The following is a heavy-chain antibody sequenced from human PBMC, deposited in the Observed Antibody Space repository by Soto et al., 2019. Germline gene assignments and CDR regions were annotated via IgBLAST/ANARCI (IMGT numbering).Heavy chain of an antibody. D-gene: IGHD3-10*01. CDR2: IYSGGST. J-gene: IGHJ4*02. CDR1: GFTVSSNY. CDR3: ARVGEYYFDY. V-gene: IGHV3-66*01. Sequence: HPGGSLRLSCAASGFTVSSNYMSWVRQAPGKGLEWVSVIYSGGSTYYADSVKGRFTISRDNSKNTLYLQMNSLGAEDTAVYYCARVGEYYFDYWGQGTLVTVSS.